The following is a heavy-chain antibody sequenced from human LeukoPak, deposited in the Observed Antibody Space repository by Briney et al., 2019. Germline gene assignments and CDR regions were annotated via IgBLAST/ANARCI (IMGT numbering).Heavy chain of an antibody. J-gene: IGHJ4*02. CDR2: ISSSSSYI. CDR3: ARDLLGWELHYFDY. Sequence: GGSLRLSCAASGFTFSSYAMSWVRQAPGKGLEWVSSISSSSSYIYYADSVKGRFSISRDNAKNSLYLQMNSLRAEDTAVYYCARDLLGWELHYFDYWGQGTLVTVSS. CDR1: GFTFSSYA. V-gene: IGHV3-21*01. D-gene: IGHD1-26*01.